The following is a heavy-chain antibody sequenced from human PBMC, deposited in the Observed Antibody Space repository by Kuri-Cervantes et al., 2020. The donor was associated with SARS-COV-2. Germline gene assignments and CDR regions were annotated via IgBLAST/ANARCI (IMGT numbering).Heavy chain of an antibody. Sequence: GESLKISCAASGFTFCSHGMHWVRQAPGKGLEWVAVIWYDGSNKYYADSGKGRFTISRDNSKNTLYLQMNSLGAEDTAVYYCAKDNTEGGGWQVPGYWGQGTLVTVSS. CDR3: AKDNTEGGGWQVPGY. CDR1: GFTFCSHG. V-gene: IGHV3-30*02. J-gene: IGHJ4*02. D-gene: IGHD6-19*01. CDR2: IWYDGSNK.